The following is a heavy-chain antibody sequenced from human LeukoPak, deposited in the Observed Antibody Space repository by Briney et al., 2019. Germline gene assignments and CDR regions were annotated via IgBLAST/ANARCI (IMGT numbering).Heavy chain of an antibody. Sequence: GGSLRLSCAASGFTLSSYWMHWVRQAPGKGLVWVSRINSDGSSTSYADSVKGRFTISRDNAKNTLYLQMNSLRAEDTAVYYCARDEREHWAVGDYYYHGMDVWGQGTTVTVSS. J-gene: IGHJ6*02. D-gene: IGHD1-26*01. CDR2: INSDGSST. V-gene: IGHV3-74*01. CDR3: ARDEREHWAVGDYYYHGMDV. CDR1: GFTLSSYW.